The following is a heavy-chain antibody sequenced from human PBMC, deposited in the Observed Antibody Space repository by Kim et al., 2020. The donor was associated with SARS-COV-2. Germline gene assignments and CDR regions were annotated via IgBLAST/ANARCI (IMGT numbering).Heavy chain of an antibody. V-gene: IGHV3-7*01. CDR1: GFNFSNFW. CDR2: IKHDGSSV. D-gene: IGHD1-26*01. J-gene: IGHJ4*02. CDR3: ARDEEWEPLVFDY. Sequence: GGSLRLSCSGSGFNFSNFWMSWVRQAPGKGLEWVANIKHDGSSVFYVDSVKGRFTIFRDNAKKSVYLQMNSLRIEDTAVYFCARDEEWEPLVFDYWGQGSLVAVSS.